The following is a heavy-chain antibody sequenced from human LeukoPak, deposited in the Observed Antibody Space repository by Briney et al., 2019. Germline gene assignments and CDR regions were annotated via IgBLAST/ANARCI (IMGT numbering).Heavy chain of an antibody. V-gene: IGHV4-30-4*01. CDR3: ARVVWTTVITEVDY. CDR1: GGSISSGDYY. J-gene: IGHJ4*02. D-gene: IGHD4-17*01. CDR2: TYYSGST. Sequence: SETLSLTCTVSGGSISSGDYYWSWIRQPPGKGLEWIGYTYYSGSTYYNPSLKSRVTISVDTSKNQFSLRLSSVTAADTAVYYCARVVWTTVITEVDYWGQGTLVTVSS.